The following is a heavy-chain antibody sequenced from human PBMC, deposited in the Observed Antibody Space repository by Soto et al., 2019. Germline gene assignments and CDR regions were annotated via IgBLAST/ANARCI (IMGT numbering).Heavy chain of an antibody. D-gene: IGHD6-13*01. Sequence: QVQLQESGPGLVKPSQTLSLTCTVSGGSISSGGYYWSWIRQHPGKGLEWIGYIYYSGSTYYNPCLKSRVTISVETSKNPFSLKRSSVTAADTAVYDCATSGIIAAAGTDYYYGMDVWGQGTTVTVSS. CDR2: IYYSGST. CDR1: GGSISSGGYY. V-gene: IGHV4-31*03. CDR3: ATSGIIAAAGTDYYYGMDV. J-gene: IGHJ6*02.